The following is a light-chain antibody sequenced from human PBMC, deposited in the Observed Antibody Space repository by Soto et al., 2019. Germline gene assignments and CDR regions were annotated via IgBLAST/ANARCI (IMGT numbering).Light chain of an antibody. J-gene: IGLJ3*02. CDR3: QTWGTGPWV. CDR2: LNSDGSH. Sequence: QPVLTQSPSASASLGASVKLTCTLSSGHSSYAIAWHQQQPEQGPRYLMKLNSDGSHSKGDGIPDRFSGSNSGAERYLTISSLQSEDEADYYCQTWGTGPWVFGGGTKVTVL. CDR1: SGHSSYA. V-gene: IGLV4-69*01.